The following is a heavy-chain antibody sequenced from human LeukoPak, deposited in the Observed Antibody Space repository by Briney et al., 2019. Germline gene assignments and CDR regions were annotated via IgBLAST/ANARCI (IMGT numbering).Heavy chain of an antibody. J-gene: IGHJ4*02. CDR2: ISSSSSYI. V-gene: IGHV3-21*01. CDR1: RFTFSSYI. CDR3: ASFNSGYDFDY. D-gene: IGHD5-12*01. Sequence: GGALRLSCAASRFTFSSYIMNWVRQAPGKGLEWVSSISSSSSYIYYADSVKGRFTISRDNAKNSLYLQMNSLRAEDTAVYYCASFNSGYDFDYWGQGTLVTVSS.